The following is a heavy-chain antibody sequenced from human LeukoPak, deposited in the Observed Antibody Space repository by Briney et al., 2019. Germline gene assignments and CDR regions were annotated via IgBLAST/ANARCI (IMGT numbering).Heavy chain of an antibody. D-gene: IGHD5-12*01. CDR2: INWNSDSI. CDR3: AINGGGDSGYGNFDY. J-gene: IGHJ4*02. Sequence: GGSLRLSCTVSGFTVSSNSMSWVRQAPGKGLEWVSGINWNSDSIGYADSVKGRFTTSRDNAKNSLYLQMNSLRAEDTAFYYCAINGGGDSGYGNFDYWGQGTLVTVSS. V-gene: IGHV3-9*01. CDR1: GFTVSSNS.